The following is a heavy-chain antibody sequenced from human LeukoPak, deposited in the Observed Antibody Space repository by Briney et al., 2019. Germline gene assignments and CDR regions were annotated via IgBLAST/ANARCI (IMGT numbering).Heavy chain of an antibody. V-gene: IGHV4-34*01. CDR2: INHSGST. CDR1: GGSFSGYY. CDR3: ARVVWRDIVVVPAAPFDY. J-gene: IGHJ4*02. Sequence: SETLSLTCAVYGGSFSGYYWSWIRQPPGKGLEWIGEINHSGSTNYNPSLKSRVTISVDTSKNQFSLKLSSVTAADTAAYYCARVVWRDIVVVPAAPFDYWGQGTLVTVSS. D-gene: IGHD2-2*01.